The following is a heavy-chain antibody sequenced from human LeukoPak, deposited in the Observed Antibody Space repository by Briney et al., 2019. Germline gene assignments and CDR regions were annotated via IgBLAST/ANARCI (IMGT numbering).Heavy chain of an antibody. J-gene: IGHJ4*02. CDR3: ARGSAVAGY. V-gene: IGHV3-53*01. CDR1: GFTVSSSY. Sequence: GGSLRLSCAASGFTVSSSYMSWVRQAPGKGLEWVSVFYSGGKTYYTDSVKGRFTISRDNAKNSLYLQMNSLRAEDTAVYYCARGSAVAGYWGQGTLVTVSS. CDR2: FYSGGKT. D-gene: IGHD6-19*01.